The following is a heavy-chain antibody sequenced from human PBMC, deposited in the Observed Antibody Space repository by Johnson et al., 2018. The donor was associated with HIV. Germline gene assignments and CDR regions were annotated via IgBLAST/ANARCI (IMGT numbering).Heavy chain of an antibody. J-gene: IGHJ3*02. Sequence: VQLVESGGGLVQPGGSLRISCAASGFTFSTYWMSWVRQAPGKGLEWVANIKQDGSEKYYVDSVKGRFTISRYNSKSTVYLQMNSLRVEDTAVYYCAKGDYADYVGGIDAFDIWGQGTMVTVSS. CDR3: AKGDYADYVGGIDAFDI. CDR1: GFTFSTYW. CDR2: IKQDGSEK. V-gene: IGHV3-7*03. D-gene: IGHD4-17*01.